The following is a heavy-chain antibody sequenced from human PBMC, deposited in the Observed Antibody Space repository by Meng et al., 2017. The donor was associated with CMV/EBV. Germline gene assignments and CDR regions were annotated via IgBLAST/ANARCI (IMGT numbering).Heavy chain of an antibody. J-gene: IGHJ4*02. CDR1: GYTFTGYY. Sequence: ASVKVSCKASGYTFTGYYMHWVRQAPGQGLEWMGWINPNSGGTNYAQKFQGRFTMTRDTSISTAYMELSRLRSDDTAVYYCARSESSLRMPAIWYWGQGTLVTVSS. V-gene: IGHV1-2*02. CDR2: INPNSGGT. D-gene: IGHD2-2*01. CDR3: ARSESSLRMPAIWY.